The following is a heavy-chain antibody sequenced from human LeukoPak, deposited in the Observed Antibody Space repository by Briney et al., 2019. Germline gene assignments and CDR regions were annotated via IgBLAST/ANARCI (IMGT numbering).Heavy chain of an antibody. Sequence: ASVKVSCKASGYTFTLYYIHWVRQAPGQALEWMGWINPNGGGTNYAQKFQGRVTMTRDTSISTAYMELTRLRFDDTAVYYCARVVVPTAMRADYWGQGTLVTVSS. CDR1: GYTFTLYY. J-gene: IGHJ4*02. D-gene: IGHD2-2*01. CDR2: INPNGGGT. V-gene: IGHV1-2*02. CDR3: ARVVVPTAMRADY.